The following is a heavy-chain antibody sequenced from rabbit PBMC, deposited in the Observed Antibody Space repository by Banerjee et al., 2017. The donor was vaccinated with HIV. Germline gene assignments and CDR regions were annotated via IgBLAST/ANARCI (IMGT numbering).Heavy chain of an antibody. Sequence: QSLEESGGDLVKPGASLTLTCTASGFSVSSNYYMCWVRQAPGKGLEWIARIYAGSSGSTYYASWAKGRFTLSKTSSTTVTLQMTSLTAADTATYFCARWVSDNDYGDLWGPGTLVTVS. CDR3: ARWVSDNDYGDL. J-gene: IGHJ4*01. D-gene: IGHD2-1*01. CDR1: GFSVSSNYY. CDR2: IYAGSSGST. V-gene: IGHV1S40*01.